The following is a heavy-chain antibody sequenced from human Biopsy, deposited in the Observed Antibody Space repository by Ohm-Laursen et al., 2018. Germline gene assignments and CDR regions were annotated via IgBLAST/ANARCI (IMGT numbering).Heavy chain of an antibody. D-gene: IGHD3-3*01. CDR3: ERDPGYDVWSGSDPFDI. Sequence: GASVKVSCKTSGYTFTAYGISWVRQAPGHGLEWMGWISTYNDDTNIAQKFQGRVSMTTDTSTRTAYMELRSLRSGDTAIYFCERDPGYDVWSGSDPFDIWGQGTLVTVS. CDR2: ISTYNDDT. V-gene: IGHV1-18*04. CDR1: GYTFTAYG. J-gene: IGHJ3*02.